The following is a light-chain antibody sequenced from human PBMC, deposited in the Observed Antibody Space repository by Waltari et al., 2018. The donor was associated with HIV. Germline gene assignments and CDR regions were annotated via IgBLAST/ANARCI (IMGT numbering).Light chain of an antibody. J-gene: IGLJ2*01. V-gene: IGLV2-14*03. CDR3: SSYTSSSTRV. CDR1: SSDVGGYNY. Sequence: QSALTQPASVSGSPGQSITISCTGTSSDVGGYNYVSWYQQHPGKAPKLMIYDVSNRPSGVSNRFPCSKSGNTASLTISGLQAEDEADYYCSSYTSSSTRVFGGGTKLTVL. CDR2: DVS.